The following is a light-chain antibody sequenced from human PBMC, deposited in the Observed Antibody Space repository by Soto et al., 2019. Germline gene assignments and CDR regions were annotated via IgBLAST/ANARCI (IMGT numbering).Light chain of an antibody. V-gene: IGKV3-20*01. Sequence: EIVLTQSPGTLSLSPGERAPLSCRASQSVSSSYLAWYQQKPGQAPRLLIYGASSKATGIPDRFSGSGSGTDFTLTICRLEPGDFAVYYCQQYGSSLLNFGQGTRLEI. CDR3: QQYGSSLLN. J-gene: IGKJ5*01. CDR2: GAS. CDR1: QSVSSSY.